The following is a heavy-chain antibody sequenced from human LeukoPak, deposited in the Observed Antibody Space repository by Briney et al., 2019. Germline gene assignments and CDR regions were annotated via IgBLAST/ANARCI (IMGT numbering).Heavy chain of an antibody. CDR3: ARDSIPLAGSYYHHYGLDV. Sequence: GSLRLSCAASGFSFCSYGMYWVRQAPGKGLEWVAVIWYDGSKKYYADSVKGRFIISRDNSRNTLYLQMNSLRVEDTTVYYCARDSIPLAGSYYHHYGLDVWGQGTTVSVSS. CDR1: GFSFCSYG. CDR2: IWYDGSKK. V-gene: IGHV3-33*07. J-gene: IGHJ6*02. D-gene: IGHD6-19*01.